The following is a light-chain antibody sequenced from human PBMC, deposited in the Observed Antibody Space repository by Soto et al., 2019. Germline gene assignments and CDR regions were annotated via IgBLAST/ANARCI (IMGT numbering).Light chain of an antibody. CDR1: QSVSSSY. J-gene: IGKJ1*01. V-gene: IGKV3-20*01. CDR3: QQYGSSSWT. Sequence: EIVLTQSPGTLSLSPGERATLSCRANQSVSSSYLAWYQQKPGQAPRLLIYGASSRATGIPDRFSGSGSGTHFTLTISRQEPEDFTVYYCQQYGSSSWTFGQGTKVDVK. CDR2: GAS.